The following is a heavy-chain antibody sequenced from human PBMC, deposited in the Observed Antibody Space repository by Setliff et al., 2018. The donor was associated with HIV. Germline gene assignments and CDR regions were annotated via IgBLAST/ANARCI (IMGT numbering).Heavy chain of an antibody. CDR3: TRRRRAPGTGDLEAY. V-gene: IGHV4-39*01. J-gene: IGHJ4*02. D-gene: IGHD3-9*01. CDR2: IRSSGDT. CDR1: GASISSHNYY. Sequence: SETLSLTCTVSGASISSHNYYWGWIRQSPGKGLEWIASIRSSGDTYYNPSLQSRVIISVDTSNNQIPLKLTSVTAADTAMYYCTRRRRAPGTGDLEAYWGQGTLVTVSS.